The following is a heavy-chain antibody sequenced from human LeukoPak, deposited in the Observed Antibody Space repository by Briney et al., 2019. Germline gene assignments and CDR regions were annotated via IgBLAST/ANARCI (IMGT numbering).Heavy chain of an antibody. CDR1: GGSISSSRYY. CDR2: LYYSGNT. D-gene: IGHD3-16*01. J-gene: IGHJ5*02. V-gene: IGHV4-39*02. Sequence: SETLSLTCTVSGGSISSSRYYGGWIRQPPGKGLEWIGSLYYSGNTYYNPSLNSRVTISVDTSKKQFSLKLSSVTAGDTAVYYCARDYPPRDYMTDRGNWFDPWGQGTLVTVSS. CDR3: ARDYPPRDYMTDRGNWFDP.